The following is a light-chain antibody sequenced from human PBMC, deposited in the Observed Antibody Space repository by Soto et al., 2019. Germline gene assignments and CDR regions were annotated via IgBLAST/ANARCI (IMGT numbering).Light chain of an antibody. CDR3: QHRSDWRIT. V-gene: IGKV3-11*01. CDR2: DTS. CDR1: QSVSSS. Sequence: EIELTQSPATLSLSPGERATLSCRASQSVSSSLAWYQRKHGQAPRLLISDTSNRATGIPARFSGSGSGTDFTLTIDSLEPEDLAVYYWQHRSDWRITFGQGTRLEIK. J-gene: IGKJ5*01.